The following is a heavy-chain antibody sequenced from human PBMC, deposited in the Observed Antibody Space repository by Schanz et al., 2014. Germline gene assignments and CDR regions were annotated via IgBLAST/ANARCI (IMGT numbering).Heavy chain of an antibody. J-gene: IGHJ6*03. CDR3: AGTYCSSTSCYTGYYYMDV. D-gene: IGHD2-2*02. V-gene: IGHV1-3*01. CDR1: GYTFTSYS. CDR2: INVGNGNM. Sequence: QVQLVQSGAEVKKPGASVKVSCKASGYTFTSYSIHWVRQAPGQGLEWMGWINVGNGNMKYSQKFQGRVTMTTDTSTSTAYMELRSLRSDDTAVYYCAGTYCSSTSCYTGYYYMDVWGKGTTVTVSS.